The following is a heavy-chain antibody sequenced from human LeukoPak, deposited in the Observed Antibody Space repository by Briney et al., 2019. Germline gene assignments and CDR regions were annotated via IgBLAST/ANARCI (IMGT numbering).Heavy chain of an antibody. J-gene: IGHJ4*02. Sequence: PGGSLRLSCAVSGIALSNYGMSWVRQAPGKGLEWVAGISGSGGGTNYADSVKGRFTISGDNPKNTLFLQMNNLRAEDTAVYFCAKRGVVIRVILVGFHKEAYYFDSWGQGALVTVSS. CDR1: GIALSNYG. CDR2: ISGSGGGT. V-gene: IGHV3-23*01. CDR3: AKRGVVIRVILVGFHKEAYYFDS. D-gene: IGHD3-22*01.